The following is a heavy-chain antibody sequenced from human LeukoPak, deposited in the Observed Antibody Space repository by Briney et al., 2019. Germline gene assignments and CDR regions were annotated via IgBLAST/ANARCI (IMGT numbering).Heavy chain of an antibody. CDR2: INPNSGGT. Sequence: GASVKVSCKASGYTFTSYYMHWVRQAPGQGLEWMGWINPNSGGTNYAQKFQGRVTMTRDTSISTAYMELSRLRSDDTAVYYCARVGENYYGSYTTNNWFDPWGQGTLVTVSS. CDR3: ARVGENYYGSYTTNNWFDP. D-gene: IGHD3-10*01. V-gene: IGHV1-2*02. CDR1: GYTFTSYY. J-gene: IGHJ5*02.